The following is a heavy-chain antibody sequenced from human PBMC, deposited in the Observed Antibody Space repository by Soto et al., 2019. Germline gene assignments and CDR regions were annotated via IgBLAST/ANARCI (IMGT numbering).Heavy chain of an antibody. J-gene: IGHJ4*02. Sequence: PGGSLRLSCAASGFTFSSYAMSWVRQAPGKGLEWVSVISGSGGSTHYADSVKGRSTISRDNSKNTLHLQVNSLRAEDTAVYYCAKDNTWLLLAPDRYFDYWGQGTLVTVSS. D-gene: IGHD3-22*01. CDR2: ISGSGGST. CDR1: GFTFSSYA. CDR3: AKDNTWLLLAPDRYFDY. V-gene: IGHV3-23*01.